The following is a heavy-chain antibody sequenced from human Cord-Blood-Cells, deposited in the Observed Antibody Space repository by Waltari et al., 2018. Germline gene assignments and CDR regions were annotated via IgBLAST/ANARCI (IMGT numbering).Heavy chain of an antibody. D-gene: IGHD3-10*01. CDR1: GFTFSSYA. CDR3: ARDRVLAADY. V-gene: IGHV3-30*04. J-gene: IGHJ4*02. Sequence: QVQLVESGGGVVQPGRSLRLSCAASGFTFSSYAMHWARQAPGKGLEWVAVISYDGSNKYYADSVKGRFTISRDNSKNTLYLQMNSLRAEDTAVYYCARDRVLAADYWGQGTLVTVSS. CDR2: ISYDGSNK.